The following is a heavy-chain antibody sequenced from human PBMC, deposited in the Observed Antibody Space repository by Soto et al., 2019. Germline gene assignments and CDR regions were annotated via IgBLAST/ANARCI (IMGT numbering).Heavy chain of an antibody. V-gene: IGHV1-46*01. Sequence: GASVKVSCKASGYTFTSYYMHWVRQAPGQGLEWMGIMSPSGSTSYAQKFQGRVTMTRDTSTSKVYMELSSLRSEDTAVHYCAKDLLGYCSSTTCSFHYWGQGTLVTVSS. CDR2: MSPSGST. D-gene: IGHD2-2*01. CDR3: AKDLLGYCSSTTCSFHY. J-gene: IGHJ4*02. CDR1: GYTFTSYY.